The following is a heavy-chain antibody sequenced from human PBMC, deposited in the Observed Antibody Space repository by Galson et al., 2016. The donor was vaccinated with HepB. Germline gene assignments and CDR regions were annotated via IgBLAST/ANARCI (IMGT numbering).Heavy chain of an antibody. Sequence: SVKVSCKASGYTFTSYGISWVRQAPGQGLEWMGWISAYNGNTNYAQKLQGRVTMTTDTSTSTAYMELRSLRSDDTAVYYCARVGPAKRYFDWLSKTRGNAFDIWGQGTMVTVSS. CDR1: GYTFTSYG. D-gene: IGHD3-9*01. V-gene: IGHV1-18*01. J-gene: IGHJ3*02. CDR3: ARVGPAKRYFDWLSKTRGNAFDI. CDR2: ISAYNGNT.